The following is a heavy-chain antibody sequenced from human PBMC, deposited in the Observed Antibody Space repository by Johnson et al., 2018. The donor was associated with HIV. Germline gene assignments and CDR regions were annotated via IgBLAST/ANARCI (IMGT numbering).Heavy chain of an antibody. CDR2: ISYDGSNK. J-gene: IGHJ3*01. CDR1: GFTFSSYG. D-gene: IGHD3/OR15-3a*01. V-gene: IGHV3-30*03. CDR3: AREDLYDL. Sequence: VQLVESGGGVVQPGRSLRLSCAASGFTFSSYGMHWVRRAPGKGLEWVAVISYDGSNKYYADSVKGRFTVSRDNSKETLYLQMNSLRDDDTAVYYCAREDLYDLGGQGTMVTVST.